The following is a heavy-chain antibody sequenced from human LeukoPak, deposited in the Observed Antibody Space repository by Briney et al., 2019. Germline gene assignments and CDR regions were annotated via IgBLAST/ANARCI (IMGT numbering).Heavy chain of an antibody. Sequence: ASVKVSCKASGYTFTSYAMHWVRQAPGQRLEWMGWINAGNGNTKYSQKFQGRVTITRDTSASTAYMELSSLRSEDTAVYYCARGGAVVRGFFSMDVWGQGTTVTVSS. CDR1: GYTFTSYA. D-gene: IGHD3-10*01. J-gene: IGHJ6*02. V-gene: IGHV1-3*01. CDR3: ARGGAVVRGFFSMDV. CDR2: INAGNGNT.